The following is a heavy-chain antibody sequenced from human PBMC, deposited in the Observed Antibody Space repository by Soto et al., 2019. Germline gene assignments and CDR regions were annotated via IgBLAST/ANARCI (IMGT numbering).Heavy chain of an antibody. D-gene: IGHD6-13*01. CDR1: GFSLSTSGMC. CDR3: ARHIAAAGTYYYYGMDV. V-gene: IGHV2-70*01. CDR2: IDWDDDK. Sequence: SGPKLVNPTQTLTLTCTFSGFSLSTSGMCVCWIRQPPGKALEWLALIDWDDDKYYSTSLKTRLAISKDTSKNQVVLTMTNMDPVDTATYYCARHIAAAGTYYYYGMDVWGQGTTVTVSS. J-gene: IGHJ6*02.